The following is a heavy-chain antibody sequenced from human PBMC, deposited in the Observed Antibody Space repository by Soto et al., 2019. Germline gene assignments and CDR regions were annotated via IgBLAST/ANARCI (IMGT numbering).Heavy chain of an antibody. Sequence: SETLSLTCTVSGGSISSYYWSWIRQPPGKGLEWIGYIYYSGSTNYNPSLKSRVTISVDTSKNQFSLKLKSVTAADTAVYFCASQGRDGYNYVNYFPYWGQGTLVTVSS. V-gene: IGHV4-59*08. CDR1: GGSISSYY. CDR2: IYYSGST. D-gene: IGHD5-12*01. CDR3: ASQGRDGYNYVNYFPY. J-gene: IGHJ4*02.